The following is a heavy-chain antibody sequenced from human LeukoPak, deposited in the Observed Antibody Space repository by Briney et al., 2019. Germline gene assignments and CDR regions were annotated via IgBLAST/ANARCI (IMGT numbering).Heavy chain of an antibody. J-gene: IGHJ6*03. CDR3: TRGAIAAALSYYYMNV. D-gene: IGHD6-13*01. CDR2: IIPIFGTA. V-gene: IGHV1-69*05. CDR1: GGTFSSDA. Sequence: SVQGSCKASGGTFSSDAISWMRQAPGQGRDWMGGIIPIFGTANYAQKFQGRVAITTDESTPTPYIVLNRLTCEDTAVYYFTRGAIAAALSYYYMNVGRKGSTVT.